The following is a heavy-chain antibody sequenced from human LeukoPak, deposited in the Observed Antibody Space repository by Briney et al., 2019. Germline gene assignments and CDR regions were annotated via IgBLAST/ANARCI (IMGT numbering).Heavy chain of an antibody. CDR3: ARIDYYDSSGRIDY. V-gene: IGHV4-4*02. CDR2: IYHSGIT. J-gene: IGHJ4*02. D-gene: IGHD3-22*01. Sequence: SGTLSLTCAVSGGSISNNNWWTWVRQPPGKGLEWIGEIYHSGITNYNPSLKSRVAISVDRSKSQFSLKLSSVTAADTAVYYCARIDYYDSSGRIDYWGLGTLVTVSS. CDR1: GGSISNNNW.